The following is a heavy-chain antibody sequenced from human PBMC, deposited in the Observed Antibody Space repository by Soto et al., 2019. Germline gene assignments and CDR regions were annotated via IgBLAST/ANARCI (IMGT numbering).Heavy chain of an antibody. CDR2: IWYDGSNK. J-gene: IGHJ3*02. CDR3: ARDRGPHAFDI. D-gene: IGHD1-26*01. V-gene: IGHV3-33*01. CDR1: GFTFSSYG. Sequence: QVQLVESGGGVVQPGRSLRLSCAASGFTFSSYGMHWVRQAPGKGLEWVAVIWYDGSNKYYADSVKGRFTISRDNSKNMLYLQMNSLRAEDTAVYYCARDRGPHAFDIWGQGTMVTVSS.